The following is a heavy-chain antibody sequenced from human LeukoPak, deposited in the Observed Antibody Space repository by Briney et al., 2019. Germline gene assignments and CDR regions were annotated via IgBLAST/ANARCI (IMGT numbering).Heavy chain of an antibody. V-gene: IGHV3-11*01. CDR2: ISSSSNTI. Sequence: GGSLRPSCTASGFTFSDYYMSWIRQAPGKGLEWVSYISSSSNTIYYADTVKGRFTISRDNAKNLVYLQMNSLRAEDTAVYYCARARASSGWYSFAYWGLGTLVTVSS. D-gene: IGHD6-19*01. J-gene: IGHJ4*02. CDR1: GFTFSDYY. CDR3: ARARASSGWYSFAY.